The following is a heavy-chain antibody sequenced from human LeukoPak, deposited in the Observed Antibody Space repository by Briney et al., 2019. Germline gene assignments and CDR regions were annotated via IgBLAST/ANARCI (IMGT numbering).Heavy chain of an antibody. V-gene: IGHV5-51*01. CDR2: IYPGDSDT. Sequence: GESLKISRKGSGYSFTSYWIGWVRQMPGKGLEWMGIIYPGDSDTRYSPSFQGQVTISADKSISTAYLQWSSLKASDTAMYYCARRGYCSSTSCRNWFDPWGQGTLVTVSS. CDR3: ARRGYCSSTSCRNWFDP. J-gene: IGHJ5*02. D-gene: IGHD2-2*01. CDR1: GYSFTSYW.